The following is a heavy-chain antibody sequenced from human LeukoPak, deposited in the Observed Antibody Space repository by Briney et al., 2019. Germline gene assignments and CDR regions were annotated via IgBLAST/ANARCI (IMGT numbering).Heavy chain of an antibody. CDR3: ARLEQQPVQRTNWFDP. J-gene: IGHJ5*02. CDR1: GYSFTSYW. V-gene: IGHV5-51*01. D-gene: IGHD6-13*01. CDR2: IYPGDSDT. Sequence: GESLKISCKGSGYSFTSYWIGWVRQMPGKGLEWMGIIYPGDSDTRYSPSFQGQVTISADKSISTAYLQWSSLKASDTAMYYCARLEQQPVQRTNWFDPWGQGTLVTVSS.